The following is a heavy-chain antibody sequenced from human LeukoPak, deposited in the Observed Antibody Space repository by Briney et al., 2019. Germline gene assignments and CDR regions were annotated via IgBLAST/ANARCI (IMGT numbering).Heavy chain of an antibody. CDR3: AKDRVVRGVISYYMDV. CDR2: ISGSGGST. J-gene: IGHJ6*03. D-gene: IGHD3-10*01. V-gene: IGHV3-23*01. Sequence: GGSLRLSCAASGFTFSSYAMSWVRQAPGKGLAWVSAISGSGGSTYYADSVKGRFTISRDNSRNTLYLQMNSLRAEDTAVYYCAKDRVVRGVISYYMDVWGKGTTVTVSS. CDR1: GFTFSSYA.